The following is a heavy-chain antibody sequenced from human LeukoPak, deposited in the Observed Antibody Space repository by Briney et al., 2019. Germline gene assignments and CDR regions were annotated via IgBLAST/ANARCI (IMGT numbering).Heavy chain of an antibody. V-gene: IGHV1-2*06. CDR3: AREGTTGTTYAFDI. Sequence: ASVKVSCKASGYTFTGYYMHWVRQAPGQGLEWMGRINPNSGGTNYAQKFQGRVTMTRDTSISTACMELSRLRSDDTAVYYCAREGTTGTTYAFDIWGQGTMVTVSS. CDR1: GYTFTGYY. D-gene: IGHD1-1*01. CDR2: INPNSGGT. J-gene: IGHJ3*02.